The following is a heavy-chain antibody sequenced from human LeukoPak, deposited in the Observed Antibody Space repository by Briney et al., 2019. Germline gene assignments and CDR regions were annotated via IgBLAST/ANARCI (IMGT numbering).Heavy chain of an antibody. CDR1: GGSISSGSYY. V-gene: IGHV4-61*02. CDR2: IYDSGST. D-gene: IGHD2-15*01. J-gene: IGHJ6*03. Sequence: SQTLSLTCTVSGGSISSGSYYWSWIRQPAGKGLEWIGRIYDSGSTNYNPSLKSRVTISLDTSKNQFSLKLSSVTAADTAVYYCGRDCSGGSCYYYYMDVWGKGTTVTVSS. CDR3: GRDCSGGSCYYYYMDV.